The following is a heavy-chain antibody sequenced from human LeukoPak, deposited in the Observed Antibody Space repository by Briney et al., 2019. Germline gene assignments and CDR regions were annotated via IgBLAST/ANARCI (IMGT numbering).Heavy chain of an antibody. CDR1: GGSISNYY. Sequence: PSETLSLTCTVSGGSISNYYWSWIRQPPGKGLEWIGYIYSSVSTNYNPSLKTRVTTSVDTSKNQFSLKLSSVTAADTAIYYCARVLMTTVTALDHWGQVTLVTVSS. CDR3: ARVLMTTVTALDH. D-gene: IGHD4-17*01. CDR2: IYSSVST. J-gene: IGHJ4*02. V-gene: IGHV4-59*01.